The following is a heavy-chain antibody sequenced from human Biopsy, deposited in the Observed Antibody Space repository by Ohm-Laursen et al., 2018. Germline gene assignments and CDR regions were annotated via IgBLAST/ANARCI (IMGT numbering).Heavy chain of an antibody. CDR3: AADINAWNVNY. J-gene: IGHJ4*02. CDR2: IIPIPNVA. CDR1: GGTFSNYG. D-gene: IGHD1-1*01. Sequence: SSVKVSCKAPGGTFSNYGVNWVRQAPGQGLEWMGGIIPIPNVATYAQKFQGRITITADESTSTAYMELSSLTSDDTAVYYCAADINAWNVNYWGQGTQVIVSS. V-gene: IGHV1-69*01.